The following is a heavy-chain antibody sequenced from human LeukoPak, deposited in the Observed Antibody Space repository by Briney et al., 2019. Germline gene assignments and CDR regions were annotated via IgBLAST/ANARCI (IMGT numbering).Heavy chain of an antibody. V-gene: IGHV3-43*01. J-gene: IGHJ6*03. CDR3: AKDHGERTYYYYYMDV. D-gene: IGHD3-10*01. CDR1: GFTFDDYT. CDR2: ISWDGGST. Sequence: GGSLRLSCAASGFTFDDYTMHWVRQAPGKGLEWVSLISWDGGSTYYADSVKGRFTISRDNSKNSLYLQMNSLRTEDTALYYCAKDHGERTYYYYYMDVWGKGTTVTVSS.